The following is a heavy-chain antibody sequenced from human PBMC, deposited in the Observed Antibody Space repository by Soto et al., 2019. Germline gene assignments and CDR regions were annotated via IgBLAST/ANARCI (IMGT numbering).Heavy chain of an antibody. CDR3: ARDLDIVAVTAIAGRGYFQH. D-gene: IGHD2-21*02. CDR2: IWYDGSNK. V-gene: IGHV3-33*01. Sequence: LRLSCAASGFTFSSYGMHWVRQAPGKGLEWVAVIWYDGSNKYYADSVKGRFTISRDNSKNTLYLQMNSLRAEDTAVYYCARDLDIVAVTAIAGRGYFQHWGQGTLVTVSS. CDR1: GFTFSSYG. J-gene: IGHJ1*01.